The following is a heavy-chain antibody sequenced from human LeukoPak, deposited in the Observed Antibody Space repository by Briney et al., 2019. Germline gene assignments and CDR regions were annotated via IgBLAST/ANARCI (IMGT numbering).Heavy chain of an antibody. CDR2: MNPNSGNT. CDR1: GYTFTGYY. Sequence: GASVKVSCKASGYTFTGYYMHWVRQAPGQGLEWMGWMNPNSGNTGYAQKFQGRVTITRNTSISTAYMELSSLRSEDTAVYYCARVENIPVLARAERDYYYYMDVWGKGTTVTVSS. D-gene: IGHD2/OR15-2a*01. CDR3: ARVENIPVLARAERDYYYYMDV. J-gene: IGHJ6*03. V-gene: IGHV1-8*03.